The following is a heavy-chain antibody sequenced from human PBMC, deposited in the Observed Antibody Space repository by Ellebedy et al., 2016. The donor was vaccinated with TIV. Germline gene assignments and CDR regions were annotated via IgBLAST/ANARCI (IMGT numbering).Heavy chain of an antibody. CDR2: INPDGSGA. J-gene: IGHJ4*02. CDR1: GFSFSTHY. Sequence: GESLKISCVASGFSFSTHYMTWVRQAPGKGLEWLAKINPDGSGADYVDAVNGRFPLSRDNTKNSLYLQMNSLGDEDTAVYYCAKEEWWRFDYWGQGTVVTVSS. CDR3: AKEEWWRFDY. V-gene: IGHV3-7*04. D-gene: IGHD2-15*01.